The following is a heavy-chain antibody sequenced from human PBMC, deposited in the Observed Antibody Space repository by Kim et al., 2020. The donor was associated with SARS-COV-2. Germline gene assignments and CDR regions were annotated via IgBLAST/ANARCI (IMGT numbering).Heavy chain of an antibody. Sequence: GGSLRLSCAASGFTFSSYAMHWVRQAPGKGLEWVAVISYDGSNKYYADSVKGRFTISRDNSKNTLYLQMNSLRAEDTAVYYCASLDYGGNSLFDYWGQGTLVPVSS. CDR1: GFTFSSYA. CDR2: ISYDGSNK. V-gene: IGHV3-30*04. D-gene: IGHD4-17*01. CDR3: ASLDYGGNSLFDY. J-gene: IGHJ4*02.